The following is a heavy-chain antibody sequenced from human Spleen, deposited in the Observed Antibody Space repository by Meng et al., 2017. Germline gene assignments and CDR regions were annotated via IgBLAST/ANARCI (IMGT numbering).Heavy chain of an antibody. CDR3: ARGRGQGLTGELDY. V-gene: IGHV4-39*07. Sequence: QLELQELGPGLVKTSEALSPTCTVSGGTMSSRDYYWGWIRQPPGKGLEWIGTIYFGGSTYYNPSLESRVTISKDMSNNQFSLRLSSVTAADTAVYYCARGRGQGLTGELDYWGQGTLVTVSS. D-gene: IGHD7-27*01. J-gene: IGHJ4*02. CDR1: GGTMSSRDYY. CDR2: IYFGGST.